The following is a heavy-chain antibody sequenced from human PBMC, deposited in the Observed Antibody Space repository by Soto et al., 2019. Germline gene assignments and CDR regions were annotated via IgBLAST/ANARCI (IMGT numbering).Heavy chain of an antibody. Sequence: VQLVQSGAEVKTPGSSVKVSCKASGDTFSSYSIAWVRQAPGQGLEWMGGIIPVFRSINYSQKFQGRVTITADESTTTAYMELTSLRPQDTAVYFCSRDDGRNYRYYDMEVWGQGTTVTVS. D-gene: IGHD1-7*01. CDR1: GDTFSSYS. V-gene: IGHV1-69*12. CDR2: IIPVFRSI. CDR3: SRDDGRNYRYYDMEV. J-gene: IGHJ6*02.